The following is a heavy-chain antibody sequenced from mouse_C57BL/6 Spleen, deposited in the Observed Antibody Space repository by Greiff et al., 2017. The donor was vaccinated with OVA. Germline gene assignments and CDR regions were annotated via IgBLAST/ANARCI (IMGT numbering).Heavy chain of an antibody. CDR1: GFNINDYY. D-gene: IGHD2-1*01. CDR2: IDPEDGAT. Sequence: EVQLQQSGAELVKPGASVTLSCTASGFNINDYYMHWVKQRTVQGLAWIGRIDPEDGATKYAPTFQGKATITADPSSNTAYLQLSSLTSEDTAVYYCARGGNYECDWYCDVWGTGTTVTVAS. CDR3: ARGGNYECDWYCDV. J-gene: IGHJ1*03. V-gene: IGHV14-2*01.